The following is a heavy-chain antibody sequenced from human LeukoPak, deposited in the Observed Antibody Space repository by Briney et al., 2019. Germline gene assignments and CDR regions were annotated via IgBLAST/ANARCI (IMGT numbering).Heavy chain of an antibody. J-gene: IGHJ3*02. D-gene: IGHD2-2*01. CDR3: ASVLGYCSSTSCPRGAFDI. Sequence: SETLSLTCTVSGGSISSGGYYWSWIRQPPGKGLEWIGYIYHSGSTYYNPSLKSRVTISVDRSKNQFSLKLSSVTAADTAVYYCASVLGYCSSTSCPRGAFDIWAQGTMVTVSS. CDR2: IYHSGST. CDR1: GGSISSGGYY. V-gene: IGHV4-30-2*01.